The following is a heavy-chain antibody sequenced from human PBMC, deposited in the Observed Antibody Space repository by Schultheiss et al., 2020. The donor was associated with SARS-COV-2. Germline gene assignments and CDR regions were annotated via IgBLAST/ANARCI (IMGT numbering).Heavy chain of an antibody. CDR2: IYSGGST. CDR3: ASDILHRYDFWRGCDY. V-gene: IGHV3-66*01. J-gene: IGHJ4*02. Sequence: GGSLRLSCAASGFTVSSNYMSWVRQAPGKGLEWVSVIYSGGSTYYADSVKGRFTISRDNSKNTLYLQMNSLRAEDTAVYYCASDILHRYDFWRGCDYWGQGTLVTVSS. CDR1: GFTVSSNY. D-gene: IGHD3-3*01.